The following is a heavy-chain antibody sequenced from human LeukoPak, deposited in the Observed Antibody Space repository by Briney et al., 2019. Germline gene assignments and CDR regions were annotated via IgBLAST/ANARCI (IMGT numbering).Heavy chain of an antibody. CDR3: ARGGDYYDSSGYFWRPAEIDY. CDR1: GFTFSSYG. D-gene: IGHD3-22*01. V-gene: IGHV3-30*03. CDR2: ISYDGSNK. J-gene: IGHJ4*02. Sequence: GGSLRLSCAASGFTFSSYGMHWVRQAPGKGREGGAVISYDGSNKYYADSVKGRFTISRDNSKNTLYLQMNSLRAEDTAVYYCARGGDYYDSSGYFWRPAEIDYWGQGTLVTVSS.